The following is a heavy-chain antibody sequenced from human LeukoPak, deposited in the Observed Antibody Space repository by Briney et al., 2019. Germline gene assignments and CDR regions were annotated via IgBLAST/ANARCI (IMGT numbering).Heavy chain of an antibody. CDR1: GGSISGYY. CDR3: ARAHSNNWRYDY. CDR2: VYNSGNS. D-gene: IGHD6-13*01. J-gene: IGHJ4*02. Sequence: SETLSLTCTVSGGSISGYYWSWIRQPPGKGLEWIGYVYNSGNSDYNPSLKSRVSISVDTSKNQLSLKLSSVTAADTAVYYCARAHSNNWRYDYWGQGTLVTVSS. V-gene: IGHV4-59*01.